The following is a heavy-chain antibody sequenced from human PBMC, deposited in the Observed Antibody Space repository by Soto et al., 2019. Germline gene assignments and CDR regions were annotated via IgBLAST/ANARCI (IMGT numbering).Heavy chain of an antibody. CDR2: INTYNGNT. J-gene: IGHJ6*02. CDR3: AMVDVYVTPSPQDV. D-gene: IGHD3-16*01. V-gene: IGHV1-18*01. CDR1: GYTFTRYG. Sequence: QVQLVQSGAEVKNPGASVKVSCKASGYTFTRYGIGWARQAPGQGLEWMGWINTYNGNTNYAQNVQGRVTLTTDTSTSTANMELTSLRSNDTAIYYSAMVDVYVTPSPQDVWGQGTTVIVPS.